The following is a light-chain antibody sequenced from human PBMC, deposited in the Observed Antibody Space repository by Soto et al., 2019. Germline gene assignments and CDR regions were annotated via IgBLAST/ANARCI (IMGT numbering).Light chain of an antibody. J-gene: IGKJ1*01. V-gene: IGKV3-15*01. CDR3: QQYNNWNTST. CDR1: QSVSSN. Sequence: EIVMTQSPATLSVSPGERATLSCRASQSVSSNLAWYQQKPGQAPRLLIYGASTRATGIPARFSGSGSGTEFTLTISSLQSEDFAVYYCQQYNNWNTSTFGQGTKVEIK. CDR2: GAS.